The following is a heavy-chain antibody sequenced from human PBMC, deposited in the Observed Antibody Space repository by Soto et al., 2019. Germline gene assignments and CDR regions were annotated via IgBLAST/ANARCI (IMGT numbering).Heavy chain of an antibody. CDR3: ARAVGGYDFWSASYYYYYYMDV. J-gene: IGHJ6*03. CDR2: IYPSGST. CDR1: GGSFSGYY. D-gene: IGHD3-3*01. V-gene: IGHV4-34*01. Sequence: QVQLQQWGAGLLKPSETLSLTCAVYGGSFSGYYWSWIRQPPGRGLAWIGEIYPSGSTNYTPSLQSRVTMSVYTSKNQFSLKLSSVTAADTAVYFCARAVGGYDFWSASYYYYYYMDVWGKGTTVTVSS.